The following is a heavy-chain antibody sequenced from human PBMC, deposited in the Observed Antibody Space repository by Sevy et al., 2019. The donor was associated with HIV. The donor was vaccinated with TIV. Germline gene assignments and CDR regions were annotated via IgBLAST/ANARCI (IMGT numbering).Heavy chain of an antibody. Sequence: GGSLRLSCAASGFTVSTYGLHWVRQAPGKGLEWVAFIRYDESNKYYADSVKGRFTISRDNSKNTLYLQMNSLRAEDTAVYFCAKVDYADYWGRGTPVTVSS. V-gene: IGHV3-30*02. CDR3: AKVDYADY. J-gene: IGHJ4*02. CDR2: IRYDESNK. CDR1: GFTVSTYG.